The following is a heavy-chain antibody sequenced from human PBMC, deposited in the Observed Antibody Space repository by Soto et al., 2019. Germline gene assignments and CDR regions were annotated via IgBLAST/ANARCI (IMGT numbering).Heavy chain of an antibody. CDR3: ARASSWYYFYYGMDV. CDR2: MNPNSGNT. CDR1: GYTFTSYD. Sequence: QVQLVQSGAEVKKPGASVKVSCKASGYTFTSYDINWVRQATGQGLEWMGWMNPNSGNTGYAQKFQGRVTMTSNTSISTAYMELSSLRSEDTAVYYCARASSWYYFYYGMDVWGQGTTVTVSS. J-gene: IGHJ6*02. V-gene: IGHV1-8*01.